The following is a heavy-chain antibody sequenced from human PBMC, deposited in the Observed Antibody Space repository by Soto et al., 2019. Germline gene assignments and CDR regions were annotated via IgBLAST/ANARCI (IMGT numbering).Heavy chain of an antibody. D-gene: IGHD2-2*01. J-gene: IGHJ3*02. Sequence: GESLQNSCKGSGYSFTTYWIAWVRQMPGKGLEWMGIIYPGDSETRYSPSFQGQVTISADKSISTAYLQWISLKASDTAMYYCARRVEYANSEGAYDIWGQGTMVTGSS. CDR2: IYPGDSET. CDR3: ARRVEYANSEGAYDI. CDR1: GYSFTTYW. V-gene: IGHV5-51*01.